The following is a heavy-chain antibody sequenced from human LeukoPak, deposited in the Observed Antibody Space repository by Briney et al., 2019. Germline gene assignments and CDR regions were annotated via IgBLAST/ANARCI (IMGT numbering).Heavy chain of an antibody. J-gene: IGHJ4*02. CDR3: ARETTGYCSSTSCPIVRFDY. V-gene: IGHV1-2*02. Sequence: ASAKVPSKASGYTFTGYYMPWVGQAPGQGLEWMGWITPNIGGTNYAQKFQGRVTMTRDTSISTAYMELSRLRSDDMAVYYCARETTGYCSSTSCPIVRFDYWGQGTLVTVSS. CDR2: ITPNIGGT. CDR1: GYTFTGYY. D-gene: IGHD2-2*01.